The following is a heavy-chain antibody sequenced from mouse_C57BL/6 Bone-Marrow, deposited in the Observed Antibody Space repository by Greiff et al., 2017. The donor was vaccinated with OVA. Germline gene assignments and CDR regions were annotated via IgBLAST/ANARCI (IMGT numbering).Heavy chain of an antibody. CDR2: IYPGSGST. J-gene: IGHJ3*01. V-gene: IGHV1-55*01. D-gene: IGHD3-2*02. CDR1: GENLTSYW. Sequence: FQLKKKGGERGKKGNSGTKEVKEEGENLTSYWITWVKQRPGQGLEWIGDIYPGSGSTNYNEKFKSKATLTVDTSSSTAYMQLSSLTSEDSAVYYCAREERQLRLPFAYWGQGTLVTVSA. CDR3: AREERQLRLPFAY.